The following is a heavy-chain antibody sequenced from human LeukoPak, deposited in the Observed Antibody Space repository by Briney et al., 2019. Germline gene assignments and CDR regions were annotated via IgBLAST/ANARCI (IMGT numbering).Heavy chain of an antibody. V-gene: IGHV3-30*02. CDR3: AKRIVSVGTTTIPDFDY. J-gene: IGHJ4*02. CDR1: GFTFSSYG. D-gene: IGHD2/OR15-2a*01. Sequence: PGGSLRLSCAASGFTFSSYGMHWVRQAPGKGLEWVAFIRYDGSNKYYADSVKGRFTISRDNSNNTLYLQMNSLRAEDTAVYYCAKRIVSVGTTTIPDFDYWGQGTLVTVSS. CDR2: IRYDGSNK.